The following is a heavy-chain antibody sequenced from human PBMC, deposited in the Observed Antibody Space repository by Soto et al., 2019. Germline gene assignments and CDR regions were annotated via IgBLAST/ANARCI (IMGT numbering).Heavy chain of an antibody. J-gene: IGHJ5*02. CDR3: ARVLRGWFDP. CDR2: ISHSGIT. CDR1: GGSITSADW. V-gene: IGHV4-4*02. Sequence: SETLSLTCAVSGGSITSADWWTWVRQPPGGGLEWIGEISHSGITNYKASLRSRVTMSVDKTKNDVSLKLTSVTAADTAVYYCARVLRGWFDPWGQGTPVTVS.